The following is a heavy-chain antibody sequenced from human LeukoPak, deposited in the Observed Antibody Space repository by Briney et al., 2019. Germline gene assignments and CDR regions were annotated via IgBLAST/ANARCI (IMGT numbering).Heavy chain of an antibody. CDR1: GYTFTSYG. V-gene: IGHV1-18*01. Sequence: GASVKVSCKASGYTFTSYGISWVRQAPGQGLEWMGWTSAYNGNTNYAQKLQGRVTMTTDTSTSTAYMELRSLRSDDTAVYYCARDTYYYDSSGYMGLDYWGQGTLVTVSS. J-gene: IGHJ4*02. CDR2: TSAYNGNT. CDR3: ARDTYYYDSSGYMGLDY. D-gene: IGHD3-22*01.